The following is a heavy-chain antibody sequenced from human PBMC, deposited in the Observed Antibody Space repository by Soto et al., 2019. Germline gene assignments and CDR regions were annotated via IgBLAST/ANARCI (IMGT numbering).Heavy chain of an antibody. CDR1: GGSISSSSYY. CDR2: IYYSGST. J-gene: IGHJ4*02. Sequence: PSETLSLTCTVSGGSISSSSYYWGWLRQPRGKGLEWIGSIYYSGSTYYNPSLKSRVTISVDTSKNQFSLKLSSVTAADTAVYYCARLGYSSGWYDYWGQGTLVTVSS. CDR3: ARLGYSSGWYDY. D-gene: IGHD6-19*01. V-gene: IGHV4-39*01.